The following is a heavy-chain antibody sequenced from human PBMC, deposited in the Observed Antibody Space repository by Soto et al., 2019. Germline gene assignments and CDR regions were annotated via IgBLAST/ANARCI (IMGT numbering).Heavy chain of an antibody. Sequence: GESLKISGKGSGYSFTSYWIGWVRQMPGKGLEWMGIIYPGDSDTRYSPSFQGQVTISVDKSISTAYLQWSSLKASDTAMYYCARLENGGNYSAYYYYYYGMDVWGQGTTVTVSS. D-gene: IGHD3-3*01. CDR1: GYSFTSYW. CDR2: IYPGDSDT. CDR3: ARLENGGNYSAYYYYYYGMDV. V-gene: IGHV5-51*01. J-gene: IGHJ6*02.